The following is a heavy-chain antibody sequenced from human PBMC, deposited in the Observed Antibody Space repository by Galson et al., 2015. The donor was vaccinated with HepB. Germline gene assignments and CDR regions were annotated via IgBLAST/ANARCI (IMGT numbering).Heavy chain of an antibody. CDR3: ARHIVVVPAAIFNYYYYGMDV. D-gene: IGHD2-2*02. J-gene: IGHJ6*02. CDR1: GGTFSSYA. CDR2: IIPIFGIA. V-gene: IGHV1-69*17. Sequence: SCKASGGTFSSYAVSWVRQAPGQGLEWMGGIIPIFGIANYAQKFQGRVTITADKSTSTAYMELSSLRSEDTAVCYCARHIVVVPAAIFNYYYYGMDVWGQGTTVTVSS.